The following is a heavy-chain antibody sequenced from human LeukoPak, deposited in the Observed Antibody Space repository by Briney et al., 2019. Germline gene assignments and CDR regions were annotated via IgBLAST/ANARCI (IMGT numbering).Heavy chain of an antibody. CDR1: GFTFSTCG. V-gene: IGHV3-21*04. CDR3: ARDMTPVKLDYVDDPYAMDV. Sequence: GGSLRLSCAASGFTFSTCGMHWVRQAPGKGLEWVSYISTTGVVLYYADSVKGRFTISRDNAQNSLYLQMDTLRAEDTAVYYCARDMTPVKLDYVDDPYAMDVWGQGTTVTVSS. CDR2: ISTTGVVL. J-gene: IGHJ6*02. D-gene: IGHD4/OR15-4a*01.